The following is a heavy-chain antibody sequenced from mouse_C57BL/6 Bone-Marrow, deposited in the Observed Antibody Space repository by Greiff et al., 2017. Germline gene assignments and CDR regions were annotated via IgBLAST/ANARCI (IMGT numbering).Heavy chain of an antibody. Sequence: QVQLKESGPGLVAPSQSLSITCTVSGFSLTSYAISWVRQPPGKGLEWLGVIWTGGGTNYNSALKSRLSISKDNSKSQFFLKMNSLQTNDTARYYCARAYYSNYVWVAYWGRGTLVTVTA. CDR3: ARAYYSNYVWVAY. CDR2: IWTGGGT. V-gene: IGHV2-9-1*01. J-gene: IGHJ3*01. CDR1: GFSLTSYA. D-gene: IGHD2-5*01.